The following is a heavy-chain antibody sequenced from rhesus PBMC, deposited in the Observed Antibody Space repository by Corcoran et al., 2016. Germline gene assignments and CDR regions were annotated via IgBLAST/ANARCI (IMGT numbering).Heavy chain of an antibody. CDR1: GGSISDNYS. J-gene: IGHJ4*01. CDR3: ARGGMDY. CDR2: IYGSSTTN. Sequence: QVQLQESGPGVVKPSETLSLTCAVSGGSISDNYSWSWIRQPPGKGLEWIGYIYGSSTTNNHNPSLKSRVTSSKDTSKNQFSLKLRSVTAADTAVYYCARGGMDYWGQGVLVTVSS. V-gene: IGHV4S10*01. D-gene: IGHD1-32*01.